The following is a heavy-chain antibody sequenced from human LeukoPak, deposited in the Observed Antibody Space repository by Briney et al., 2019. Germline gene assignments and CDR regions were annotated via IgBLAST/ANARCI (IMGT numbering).Heavy chain of an antibody. CDR2: IKNDGTVK. CDR1: GFTFSYHW. Sequence: PGGSLRLSCAASGFTFSYHWMTWVRQAPGKGLEWVANIKNDGTVKNYVDSVKGRFTISRDNAKNSLYLQMNGLRAEDTGVYYCAKDSYSKGDYWGQGVLVTVSS. J-gene: IGHJ4*02. D-gene: IGHD5-18*01. V-gene: IGHV3-7*01. CDR3: AKDSYSKGDY.